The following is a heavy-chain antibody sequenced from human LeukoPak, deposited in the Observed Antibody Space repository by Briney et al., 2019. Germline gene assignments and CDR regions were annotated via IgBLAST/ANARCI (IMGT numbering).Heavy chain of an antibody. D-gene: IGHD4-23*01. CDR3: AKTPRPSGPFDP. CDR1: GFTFSSYN. J-gene: IGHJ5*02. V-gene: IGHV3-21*01. Sequence: GGSLRLSCAASGFTFSSYNMNWVRQAPGKGLDWVSSISTTSTYISYTDSVKGRFTISRDNAKNSLYLQMNSLRVEDTAVYYCAKTPRPSGPFDPWGQGTLVTVSS. CDR2: ISTTSTYI.